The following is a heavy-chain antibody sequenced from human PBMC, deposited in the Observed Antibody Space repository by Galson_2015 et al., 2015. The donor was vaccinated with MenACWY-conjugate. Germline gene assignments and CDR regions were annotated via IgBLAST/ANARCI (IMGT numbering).Heavy chain of an antibody. V-gene: IGHV3-23*01. CDR3: AKDLDSSGMYYVDY. J-gene: IGHJ4*02. CDR2: IYASGGST. D-gene: IGHD3-22*01. Sequence: SLRLSCAASGFTFSIYAMSWVRQAPGKGLEWLPSIYASGGSTYYADSVKGRFTSSRDNSKNTLYLQMNSLRAEDTAVYYCAKDLDSSGMYYVDYWGQGTPVTVS. CDR1: GFTFSIYA.